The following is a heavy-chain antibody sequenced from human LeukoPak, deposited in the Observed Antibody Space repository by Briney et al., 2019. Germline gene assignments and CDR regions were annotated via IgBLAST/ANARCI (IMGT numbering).Heavy chain of an antibody. Sequence: GASVKVSCKASGYTFTSYYMHWVRQAPGQGLEWMGIINPSGGSTSYAQKFQGRVTMTRDTSTSTVYMELSSLRSEDTAVYYCARVTAADKTFDYWGQGTLVTASS. CDR1: GYTFTSYY. CDR3: ARVTAADKTFDY. D-gene: IGHD6-13*01. V-gene: IGHV1-46*01. CDR2: INPSGGST. J-gene: IGHJ4*02.